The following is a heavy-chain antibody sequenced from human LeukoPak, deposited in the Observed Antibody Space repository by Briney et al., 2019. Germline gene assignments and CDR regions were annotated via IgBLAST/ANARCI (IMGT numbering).Heavy chain of an antibody. V-gene: IGHV4-59*01. Sequence: SETLSLTCTVSGGSIRSYYWSRIRQPPGKGLEWIAYIYYSESTNYNPSLKSRVTISVDTSKNQFSLKLSSVTAADTAVYYCARVYYSNSYDYWYFDLWGRGTLVTVSS. CDR2: IYYSEST. CDR1: GGSIRSYY. CDR3: ARVYYSNSYDYWYFDL. J-gene: IGHJ2*01. D-gene: IGHD6-13*01.